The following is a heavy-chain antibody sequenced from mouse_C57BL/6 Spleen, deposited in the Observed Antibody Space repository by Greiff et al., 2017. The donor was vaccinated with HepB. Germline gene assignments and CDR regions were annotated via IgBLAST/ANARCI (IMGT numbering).Heavy chain of an antibody. Sequence: EVQLVESGAELVKPGASVKLSCTASGFTIKDYYMHWVKQRTEQGLEWIGRIDPEDGETKYAPNFQGKATITADTSSNPAYLQLSSLTSEDTAVYYCAKSSNSFDYWGQGTTLTVSS. D-gene: IGHD1-1*01. CDR1: GFTIKDYY. CDR2: IDPEDGET. J-gene: IGHJ2*01. CDR3: AKSSNSFDY. V-gene: IGHV14-2*01.